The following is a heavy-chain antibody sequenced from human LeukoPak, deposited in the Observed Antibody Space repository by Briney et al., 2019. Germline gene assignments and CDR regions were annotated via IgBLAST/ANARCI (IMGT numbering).Heavy chain of an antibody. V-gene: IGHV3-23*01. D-gene: IGHD5-12*01. Sequence: GGSLRLSCAGSGFPFSSHGMNWVRQAPGKGLEWVSGISPGGPTYYADSVKGRFSISRDDAKNTFYLQMINLRAEDTAVYYCAKDGAWLRFDDWGQGILVTVSS. CDR2: ISPGGPT. CDR3: AKDGAWLRFDD. CDR1: GFPFSSHG. J-gene: IGHJ4*02.